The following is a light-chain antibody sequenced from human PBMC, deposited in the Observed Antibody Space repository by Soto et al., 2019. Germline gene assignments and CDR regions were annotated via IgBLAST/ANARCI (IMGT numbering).Light chain of an antibody. J-gene: IGLJ2*01. V-gene: IGLV2-18*02. CDR3: SSYTSSSTVV. CDR2: EVS. CDR1: SSDVGSYNG. Sequence: QSALTQPPSVSGSPGQSVTISCTGTSSDVGSYNGVSWYQQPPDTAPKLMIYEVSNRPSGVPDRFSGSKSANTASLTISGLQAEDEADYYCSSYTSSSTVVFGGGTKLTVL.